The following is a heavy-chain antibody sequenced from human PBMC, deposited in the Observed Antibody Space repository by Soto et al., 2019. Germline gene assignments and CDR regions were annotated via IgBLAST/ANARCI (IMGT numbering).Heavy chain of an antibody. D-gene: IGHD3-22*01. CDR2: INPSGGST. Sequence: ASVKVSCKASGYTFTSYYMHWVRQAPGQGLEWMGIINPSGGSTSYAQKFQGRVTMTRDTSTSTVYMELSSLRSEDTAVYYCARVWRYYDISVAVPPPPIYYYYGMDVWGQGTTVTVSS. J-gene: IGHJ6*02. CDR1: GYTFTSYY. CDR3: ARVWRYYDISVAVPPPPIYYYYGMDV. V-gene: IGHV1-46*01.